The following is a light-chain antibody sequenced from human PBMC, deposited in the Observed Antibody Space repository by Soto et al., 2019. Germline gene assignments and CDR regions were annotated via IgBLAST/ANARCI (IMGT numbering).Light chain of an antibody. CDR2: GAS. J-gene: IGKJ4*01. Sequence: EIVLGQSPGTLSLSPGERAALSCMASQTITPTFLAWYQQKPGQAPRLLIYGASSRATDIPDRFSGSGSGTDFNLTISKLEPEDFAVYYCQQFGVSPTFGGGTKV. V-gene: IGKV3-20*01. CDR3: QQFGVSPT. CDR1: QTITPTF.